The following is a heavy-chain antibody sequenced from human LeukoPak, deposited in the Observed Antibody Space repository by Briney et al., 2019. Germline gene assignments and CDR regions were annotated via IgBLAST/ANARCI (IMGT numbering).Heavy chain of an antibody. J-gene: IGHJ4*02. D-gene: IGHD6-6*01. V-gene: IGHV3-30*02. CDR2: IRYDGSNK. Sequence: PGGSRRLSCAASGFTFSSYGMHWVRQAPGKGLEWVAFIRYDGSNKYYADSVKGRFTISRDNSKNTLYLQMNSLRAEDTAVYYCANIDSSSSNLHDYWGQGTLVTVSS. CDR3: ANIDSSSSNLHDY. CDR1: GFTFSSYG.